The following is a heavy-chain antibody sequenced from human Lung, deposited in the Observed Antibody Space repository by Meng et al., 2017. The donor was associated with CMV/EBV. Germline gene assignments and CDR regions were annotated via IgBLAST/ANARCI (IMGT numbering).Heavy chain of an antibody. CDR2: IRSGSAYI. Sequence: SCAASGFSFSNFYMNWVRQAPGQGLGWVAFIRSGSAYIFHADSVKGRFTISRDNYKDSLYLQMNSLRDEDTAVCYCARAYSSSSNGWLDPSGQGXLVTVSS. CDR3: ARAYSSSSNGWLDP. V-gene: IGHV3-21*04. J-gene: IGHJ5*02. CDR1: GFSFSNFY. D-gene: IGHD6-6*01.